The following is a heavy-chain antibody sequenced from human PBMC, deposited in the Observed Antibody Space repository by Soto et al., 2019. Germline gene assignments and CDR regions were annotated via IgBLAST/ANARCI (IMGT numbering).Heavy chain of an antibody. CDR1: GFTFSIYG. V-gene: IGHV3-30*03. CDR2: ISYDGSNK. CDR3: AGGYSYGPFDY. Sequence: GGSLRLSCAASGFTFSIYGMHWVRQAPGKGLEWVAVISYDGSNKYYADSVKGRFTISRDNSKNTLYLQMNSLRAEDTAVYYCAGGYSYGPFDYWGQGTLVTVSS. D-gene: IGHD5-18*01. J-gene: IGHJ4*02.